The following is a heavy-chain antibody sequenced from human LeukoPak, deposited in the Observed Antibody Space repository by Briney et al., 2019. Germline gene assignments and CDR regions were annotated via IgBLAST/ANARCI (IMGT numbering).Heavy chain of an antibody. Sequence: GGSLRLSCAASGFTFSNYGVHWVRQAPGKGLEWVSFIRFDGSNKYYADSVKGRFTISRDSSKNTLYLQMNSLRAEDTAVYYCAKSGLNRFDYWGQGTLVTVSS. CDR2: IRFDGSNK. J-gene: IGHJ4*02. CDR3: AKSGLNRFDY. D-gene: IGHD2-15*01. CDR1: GFTFSNYG. V-gene: IGHV3-30*02.